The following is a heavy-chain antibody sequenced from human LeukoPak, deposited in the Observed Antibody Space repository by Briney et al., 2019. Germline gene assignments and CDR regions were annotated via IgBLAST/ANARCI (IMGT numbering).Heavy chain of an antibody. CDR1: GFTFSTFW. CDR2: INHDGSST. V-gene: IGHV3-74*01. CDR3: AKDGRQRKTYYYGSGSANAFDI. D-gene: IGHD3-10*01. J-gene: IGHJ3*02. Sequence: GGSLRLSCATSGFTFSTFWMHWVRQAPGKGLVWVSRINHDGSSTNYADSVKGRFTISRDNAKNTLYLQMNSLRPEDTAVYYCAKDGRQRKTYYYGSGSANAFDIWGQGTMVTVSS.